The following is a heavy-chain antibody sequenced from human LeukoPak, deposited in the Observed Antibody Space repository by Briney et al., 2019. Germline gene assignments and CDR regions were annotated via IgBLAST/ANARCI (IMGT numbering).Heavy chain of an antibody. D-gene: IGHD1-14*01. CDR2: IYYSGST. CDR3: ARGIIGGVDFDY. CDR1: GGSISSYY. Sequence: SETLSLTCTVSGGSISSYYWSWIRQPPGKGLEWIGYIYYSGSTNYNPSLKSRVTMSVDTSKNQFSLKLSSVTAADTAVYYCARGIIGGVDFDYWGQGTLVTVSS. V-gene: IGHV4-59*12. J-gene: IGHJ4*02.